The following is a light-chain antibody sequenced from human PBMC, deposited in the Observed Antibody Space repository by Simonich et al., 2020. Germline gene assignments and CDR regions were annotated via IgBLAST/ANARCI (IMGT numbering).Light chain of an antibody. CDR1: QSLVYSDGNTY. V-gene: IGKV2-30*01. CDR2: KVS. Sequence: DVVMTQSPLSLPVTLGQPASISCRSSQSLVYSDGNTYCNWFQQRPGQSPRRLMYKVSNRDSGVPDRFSGSGSGTDFTLKISRVEAEDVGVYYCMQGTHWPWTFGQGTKVEIK. CDR3: MQGTHWPWT. J-gene: IGKJ1*01.